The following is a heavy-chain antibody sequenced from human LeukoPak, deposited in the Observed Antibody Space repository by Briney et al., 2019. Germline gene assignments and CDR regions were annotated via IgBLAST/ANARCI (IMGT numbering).Heavy chain of an antibody. CDR3: ARGGGLDV. J-gene: IGHJ6*02. V-gene: IGHV3-7*03. D-gene: IGHD3-16*01. CDR2: INHNGNVN. Sequence: PGGSLRPSCAPSGFTFSSYWMNWARQAPGKGLEWVASINHNGNVNYYVDSVKGRFTISRDNAKNSLYLQMSNLRAEDTAVYFCARGGGLDVWGQGATVTVSS. CDR1: GFTFSSYW.